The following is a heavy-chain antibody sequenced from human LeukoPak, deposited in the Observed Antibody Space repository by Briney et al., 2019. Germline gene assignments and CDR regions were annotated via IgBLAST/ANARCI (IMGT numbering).Heavy chain of an antibody. D-gene: IGHD1-26*01. Sequence: GGSLRLSCAASGFTVSGNYMTWVRQAPGKGLEWVSVIYASGTADYADSVKGRFIIARDTSKNTVNLQMNSLRAEDTAVYYCASGQLSGKGFDYWGQGTLVTVSS. J-gene: IGHJ4*02. CDR1: GFTVSGNY. CDR3: ASGQLSGKGFDY. V-gene: IGHV3-66*01. CDR2: IYASGTA.